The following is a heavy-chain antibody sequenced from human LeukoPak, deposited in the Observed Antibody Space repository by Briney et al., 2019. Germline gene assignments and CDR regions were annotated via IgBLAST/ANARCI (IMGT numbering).Heavy chain of an antibody. D-gene: IGHD3-22*01. CDR1: GFPFRSHS. CDR3: ARDQAFDSRPWVGAFDI. CDR2: ISSSSSFI. J-gene: IGHJ3*02. Sequence: PGGSLRLACAASGFPFRSHSMNWVRQAPWQGLEWVSFISSSSSFIDYADSVKGRFNISRDNANKIVYLQMNSLRPEDTAVYYCARDQAFDSRPWVGAFDIWGHGTLVTVSS. V-gene: IGHV3-21*04.